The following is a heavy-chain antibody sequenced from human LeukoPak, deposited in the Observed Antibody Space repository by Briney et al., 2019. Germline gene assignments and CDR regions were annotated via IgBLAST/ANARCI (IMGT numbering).Heavy chain of an antibody. Sequence: GGSLRLSCAASGFTFSSYAMSWVRQAPGKGLEWVSAISGSGGSTYYAASVKGRFTISRDNSKNTLYLQMNSLRAEDTAVYYCARSSRGVQGVITPPKYWGQGTLVTVSS. J-gene: IGHJ4*02. CDR1: GFTFSSYA. D-gene: IGHD3-10*01. V-gene: IGHV3-23*01. CDR2: ISGSGGST. CDR3: ARSSRGVQGVITPPKY.